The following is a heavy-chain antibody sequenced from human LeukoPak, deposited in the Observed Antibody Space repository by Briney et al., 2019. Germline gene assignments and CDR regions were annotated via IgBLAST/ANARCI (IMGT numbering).Heavy chain of an antibody. D-gene: IGHD5-18*01. J-gene: IGHJ4*02. CDR2: INPNSGGT. V-gene: IGHV1-2*02. CDR1: GYTFTGYY. Sequence: GASVKVSCKASGYTFTGYYMHWVRPAPGQGLEWMGWINPNSGGTNYAQKFQGRVTMTRDTSISTAYMELSRLRSDDTAVYYCARDLAAMVRYYYFDYWGQGTLVTVSS. CDR3: ARDLAAMVRYYYFDY.